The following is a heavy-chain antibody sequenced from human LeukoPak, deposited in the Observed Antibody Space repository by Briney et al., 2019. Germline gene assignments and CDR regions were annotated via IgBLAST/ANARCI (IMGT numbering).Heavy chain of an antibody. CDR2: IYYSGST. J-gene: IGHJ3*02. Sequence: SETLSLTCAVYGGSFSGYYWNWIRQPPGEGLEWIGYIYYSGSTNYSPSLKSRVTISVDTSKNQFSLKLSSVTAADTAVYYCASASPGLSGYDYGPDAFDIWGQGTMVTVSS. CDR3: ASASPGLSGYDYGPDAFDI. CDR1: GGSFSGYY. V-gene: IGHV4-59*01. D-gene: IGHD5-12*01.